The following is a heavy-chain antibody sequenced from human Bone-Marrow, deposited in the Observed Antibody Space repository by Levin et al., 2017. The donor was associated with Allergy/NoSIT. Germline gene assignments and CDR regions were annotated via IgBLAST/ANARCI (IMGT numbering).Heavy chain of an antibody. CDR1: GFTFDDYA. CDR3: AKDRVSSWGYVADAFDI. V-gene: IGHV3-9*01. J-gene: IGHJ3*02. Sequence: PPGGSLRLSCAASGFTFDDYAMHWVRQVPGMGLEWVSGISWDSGSIGYADSVEGRFTISRDNAKNSLYLQMNSLRAEDTAFYFCAKDRVSSWGYVADAFDIWGQGTTVTVSS. D-gene: IGHD6-13*01. CDR2: ISWDSGSI.